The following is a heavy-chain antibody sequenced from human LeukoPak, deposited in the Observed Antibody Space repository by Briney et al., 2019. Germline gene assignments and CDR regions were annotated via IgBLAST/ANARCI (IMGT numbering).Heavy chain of an antibody. CDR1: GDSVSSDIAA. J-gene: IGHJ4*02. Sequence: QTLSLTCALSGDSVSSDIAACNSIRLSPSRGLEWLGRTYYRCKWYNDYAVSVKSRITINPDTSKNQFSLQLNSVTPEDTAVYYCARDEYSSGWYDYWGQGTLVTVSS. D-gene: IGHD6-19*01. V-gene: IGHV6-1*01. CDR3: ARDEYSSGWYDY. CDR2: TYYRCKWYN.